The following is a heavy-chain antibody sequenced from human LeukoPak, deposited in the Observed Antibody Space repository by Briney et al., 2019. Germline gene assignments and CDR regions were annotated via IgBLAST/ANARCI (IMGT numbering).Heavy chain of an antibody. V-gene: IGHV3-23*01. CDR1: GLTLSSYE. CDR3: AKWVTAMVLNYYYYMDV. D-gene: IGHD5-18*01. Sequence: QSGGSLRLSCTASGLTLSSYEMTWIRQAPGKGLEWVSSIDYSGDTTYYADSVKGRFTISRDNSKNTLYLQMNSLRAEDTAVYYCAKWVTAMVLNYYYYMDVWGKGTTVTVSS. J-gene: IGHJ6*03. CDR2: IDYSGDTT.